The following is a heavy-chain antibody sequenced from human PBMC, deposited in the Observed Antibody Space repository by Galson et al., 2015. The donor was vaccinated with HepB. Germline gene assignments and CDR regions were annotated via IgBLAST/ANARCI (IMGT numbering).Heavy chain of an antibody. J-gene: IGHJ4*02. D-gene: IGHD6-19*01. V-gene: IGHV6-1*01. CDR2: TYYRSKWSF. CDR1: GDSVSSNRAA. Sequence: CAISGDSVSSNRAAWHWIRQSPSRGLEWLGRTYYRSKWSFDYAASVKSRITINPDTSRNEFSLQLNSVTPEDTAVYYCAMFAVAVAAATVWGQGTLVTVSS. CDR3: AMFAVAVAAATV.